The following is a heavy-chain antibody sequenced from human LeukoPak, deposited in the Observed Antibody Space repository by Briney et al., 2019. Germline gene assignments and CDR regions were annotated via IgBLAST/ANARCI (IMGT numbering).Heavy chain of an antibody. CDR3: AREGKKQQLTGDAFDN. V-gene: IGHV6-1*01. D-gene: IGHD6-13*01. CDR1: GDSVSSNSAA. J-gene: IGHJ3*02. Sequence: SQTLSLTCAISGDSVSSNSAAWNWIRQSPSRGLEWLGRTYYRSKWYNDYAVSVKSRITINPDTSNNQFSLQLNSVTPEDTAVYYCAREGKKQQLTGDAFDNWGQGTMVTVSS. CDR2: TYYRSKWYN.